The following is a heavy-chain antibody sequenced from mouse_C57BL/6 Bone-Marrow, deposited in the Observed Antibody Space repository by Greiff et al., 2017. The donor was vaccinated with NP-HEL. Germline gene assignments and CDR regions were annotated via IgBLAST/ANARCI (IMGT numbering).Heavy chain of an antibody. J-gene: IGHJ1*03. Sequence: VQLQQSGAELVRPGASVKLSCTASGFNIKDDYMHWVKQRPEQGLEWIGWIDPENGDTEYASKFQGKATITADTSSNTAYLQLSSPTSEDTAVYYCTTWRFITTVVVHFDVWGTGTTVTVSS. V-gene: IGHV14-4*01. CDR3: TTWRFITTVVVHFDV. CDR1: GFNIKDDY. D-gene: IGHD1-1*01. CDR2: IDPENGDT.